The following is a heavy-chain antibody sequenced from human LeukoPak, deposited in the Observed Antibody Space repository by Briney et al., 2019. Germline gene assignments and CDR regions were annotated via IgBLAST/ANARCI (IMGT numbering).Heavy chain of an antibody. Sequence: SETLSLTCTVSGGSISSYYWSWIRQPPGKGLEWIEYIYYSGSTNYNPSLKSRVTISVDTSKNQFSLKLSSVTAADTAVYYCARGGGSPIDYWGQGTLVTVSS. CDR2: IYYSGST. J-gene: IGHJ4*02. CDR3: ARGGGSPIDY. D-gene: IGHD5-12*01. CDR1: GGSISSYY. V-gene: IGHV4-59*12.